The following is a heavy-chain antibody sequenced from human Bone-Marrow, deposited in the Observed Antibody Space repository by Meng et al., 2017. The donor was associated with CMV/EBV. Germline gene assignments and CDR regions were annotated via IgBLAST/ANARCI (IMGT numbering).Heavy chain of an antibody. Sequence: GGSLRLSCAASGFTFSSSWMHWVRQAPGKGLEWVSYISSSGSTIYYADSVKGRFTISRDNAKNSLYLQMNSLRAEDTAVYYCARHFITIFGVVGAFDIWGQGTMVTVSS. V-gene: IGHV3-48*04. D-gene: IGHD3-3*01. CDR1: GFTFSSSW. J-gene: IGHJ3*02. CDR2: ISSSGSTI. CDR3: ARHFITIFGVVGAFDI.